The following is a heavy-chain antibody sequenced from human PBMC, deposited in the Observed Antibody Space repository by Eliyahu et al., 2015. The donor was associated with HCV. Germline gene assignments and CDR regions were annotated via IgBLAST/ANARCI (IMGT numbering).Heavy chain of an antibody. D-gene: IGHD3-10*01. V-gene: IGHV3-33*01. CDR3: ARGTVRGVKNQYFDY. J-gene: IGHJ4*02. CDR1: GFTFSSYG. CDR2: IWYDGSNK. Sequence: QVQLVESGGGVVQPGRSLRLSCAASGFTFSSYGMHWVRQAPGKGLEWVAVIWYDGSNKYYADSVKGRFTISRDNSKNTLYLQMNSLRAEDTAVYYCARGTVRGVKNQYFDYWGQGTLVTVSS.